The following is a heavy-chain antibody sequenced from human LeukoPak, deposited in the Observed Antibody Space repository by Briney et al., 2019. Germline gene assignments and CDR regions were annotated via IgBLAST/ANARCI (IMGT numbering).Heavy chain of an antibody. D-gene: IGHD2-8*01. Sequence: GGSLRLSCEASGFTFSAYSMNWVRQAPGKGLEWVSYISSGSYTIYYADSVRGRFTISRDNAKNSLYLQLNSLRAEDTAVYYCARDGFSNGDPHHDGFDIWGQGTMVAVSS. CDR2: ISSGSYTI. CDR1: GFTFSAYS. CDR3: ARDGFSNGDPHHDGFDI. J-gene: IGHJ3*02. V-gene: IGHV3-48*04.